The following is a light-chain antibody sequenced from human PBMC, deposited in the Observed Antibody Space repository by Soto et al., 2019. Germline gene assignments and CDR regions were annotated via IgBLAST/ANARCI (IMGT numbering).Light chain of an antibody. Sequence: QSALTQPASVSGSPGQSITISCTGTSSDVGGYNYVSWYQQHPGKAPKLMIYDVSNRPSGVSNRFSGSKSGNTASLTISGLQAEDEADYYCSSYTSSSATSAVFGGGTQLTVL. CDR2: DVS. CDR1: SSDVGGYNY. J-gene: IGLJ7*01. V-gene: IGLV2-14*01. CDR3: SSYTSSSATSAV.